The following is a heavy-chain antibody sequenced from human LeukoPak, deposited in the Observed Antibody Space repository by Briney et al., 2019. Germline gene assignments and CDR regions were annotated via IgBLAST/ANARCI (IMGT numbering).Heavy chain of an antibody. CDR1: GFTFSSYS. V-gene: IGHV3-21*01. CDR3: ARIPYKEDWLPYAPDYYYYYYMDV. Sequence: PGGSLRLSCAASGFTFSSYSMNWVRQAPGKGREWVSSISSSSSYIYYADSVKGRFTISRDNAKNSLYLQMNSLRAEDTAVYYCARIPYKEDWLPYAPDYYYYYYMDVWGKGTTVTVSS. CDR2: ISSSSSYI. J-gene: IGHJ6*03. D-gene: IGHD3/OR15-3a*01.